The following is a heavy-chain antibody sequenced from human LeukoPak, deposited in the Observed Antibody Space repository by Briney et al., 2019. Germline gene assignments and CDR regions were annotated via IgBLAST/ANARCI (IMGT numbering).Heavy chain of an antibody. Sequence: GGSLRLSCAASGFTFSSYGMHWVRQAPGKGLEWVAVISYDGSNKYYADSVKGRFTISRDNSKNTLYLQMNSLRAEDTAVYYCAKDRPSSSSLGDYWGREPWSPSPQ. CDR2: ISYDGSNK. CDR1: GFTFSSYG. D-gene: IGHD6-6*01. V-gene: IGHV3-30*18. J-gene: IGHJ4*02. CDR3: AKDRPSSSSLGDY.